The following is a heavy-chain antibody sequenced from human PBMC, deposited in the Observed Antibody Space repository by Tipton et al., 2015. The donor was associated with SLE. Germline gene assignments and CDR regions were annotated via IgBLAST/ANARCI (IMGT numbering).Heavy chain of an antibody. CDR3: ARRRRESRPSDLWNWLDP. V-gene: IGHV4-4*07. J-gene: IGHJ5*02. Sequence: TLSLTCPVSGGSINSYFWSWIRQPAGKGLEWVGRIYGSGGTYYNPSLKSRVTISVDTSKNQFSLNLSSVTAADTAVYYCARRRRESRPSDLWNWLDPWGQGILVTVSS. CDR1: GGSINSYF. CDR2: IYGSGGT. D-gene: IGHD3-16*01.